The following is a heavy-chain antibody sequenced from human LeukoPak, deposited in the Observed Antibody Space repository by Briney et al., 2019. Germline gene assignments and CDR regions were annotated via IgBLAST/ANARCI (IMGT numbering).Heavy chain of an antibody. CDR2: ISWNSGSI. CDR3: AKGPIAVAGTYFDY. CDR1: GFTFDDYA. Sequence: PGGSLRLSCAASGFTFDDYATHWVRQAPGKGLEWVSGISWNSGSIGYADSVKGRFTISRDNAKNSLYLQMNSLRAEDMALYYCAKGPIAVAGTYFDYWGQGTLVTVSS. D-gene: IGHD6-19*01. J-gene: IGHJ4*02. V-gene: IGHV3-9*03.